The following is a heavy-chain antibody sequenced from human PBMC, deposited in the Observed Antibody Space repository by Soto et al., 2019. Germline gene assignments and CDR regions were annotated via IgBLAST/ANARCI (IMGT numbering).Heavy chain of an antibody. V-gene: IGHV4-34*01. CDR1: GGSFSGYY. CDR2: INHSGST. J-gene: IGHJ4*02. Sequence: SETLSLTCAVYGGSFSGYYWSWIRQPPGKGLEWIGEINHSGSTNYNPSLKSRVTISVDTSKNQFSLKLSSVTAADTAVYYCARGRQGRQYYYDSSGSISRYFDYWGQGTLVTVSS. CDR3: ARGRQGRQYYYDSSGSISRYFDY. D-gene: IGHD3-22*01.